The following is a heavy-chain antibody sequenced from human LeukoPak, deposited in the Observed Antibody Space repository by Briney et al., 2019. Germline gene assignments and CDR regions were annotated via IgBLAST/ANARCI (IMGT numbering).Heavy chain of an antibody. J-gene: IGHJ3*02. D-gene: IGHD1-1*01. CDR2: ISWNSGTI. V-gene: IGHV3-9*01. CDR1: GFTFDDYA. Sequence: GGSLRLSCAASGFTFDDYAMDWVRQVPGKGLEWVSGISWNSGTIGYADSVKGRLTISRDNAKNSLYLQMNSLRAEDTAVYYCARGQGRRDAFDIWGQGTMVTVSS. CDR3: ARGQGRRDAFDI.